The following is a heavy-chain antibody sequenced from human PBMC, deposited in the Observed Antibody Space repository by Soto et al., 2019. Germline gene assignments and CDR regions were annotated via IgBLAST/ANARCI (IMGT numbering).Heavy chain of an antibody. Sequence: QVQLQESGPGLVKPSQTLSLTCTVSGGSISSGGYYWSWIRQHPGKGLEWIGYIYYSGSTYYNPSLESRVTISVDTSKDPFSLKLSSVTAADTAVYYCAGYCSSTSCYTGTDYWGQGTLVTVSS. V-gene: IGHV4-31*03. CDR1: GGSISSGGYY. D-gene: IGHD2-2*02. CDR3: AGYCSSTSCYTGTDY. CDR2: IYYSGST. J-gene: IGHJ4*02.